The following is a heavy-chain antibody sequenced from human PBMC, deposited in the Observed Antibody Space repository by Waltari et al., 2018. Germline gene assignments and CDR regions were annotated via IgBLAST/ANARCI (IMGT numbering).Heavy chain of an antibody. J-gene: IGHJ5*02. CDR3: ARSTVVPAALNWFDP. V-gene: IGHV4-4*07. CDR1: GGSISSYY. Sequence: QVQLQESGPGLVKPSETLSLTCTVSGGSISSYYWSWIRQPAGKGLEWIGRIYTSGSTNYNPSLKSRVTMSVGTSKNQFSLKLSSVTAADTAVYYCARSTVVPAALNWFDPWGQGTLVTVSS. D-gene: IGHD2-2*01. CDR2: IYTSGST.